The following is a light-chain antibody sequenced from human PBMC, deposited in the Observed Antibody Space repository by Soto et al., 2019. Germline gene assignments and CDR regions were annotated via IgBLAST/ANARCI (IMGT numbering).Light chain of an antibody. CDR3: QQFNNLPYS. CDR2: GSF. CDR1: QTVSSN. J-gene: IGKJ2*03. V-gene: IGKV3-15*01. Sequence: EIVMTQSPATLSVSPGESATLSCRASQTVSSNSAWYQQKPGQAPRLLIDGSFTRATGVPARFSASRSGTEFTLTITSPQSEDFALYFCQQFNNLPYSFGQGTKVDIK.